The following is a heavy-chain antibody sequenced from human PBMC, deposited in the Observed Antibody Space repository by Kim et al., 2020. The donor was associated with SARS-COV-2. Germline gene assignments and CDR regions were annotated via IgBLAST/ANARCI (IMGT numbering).Heavy chain of an antibody. J-gene: IGHJ4*01. V-gene: IGHV3-23*01. Sequence: GGSLRLSCAVSGFTLSNSAMSWVRQAPGKGLEWVSVIINSGDSTYHADSVRGRFTISRDNSKNTLYLQMNSLRDDDTAVYYCAKSVRYGSGMYHVDYWG. D-gene: IGHD3-10*01. CDR2: IINSGDST. CDR1: GFTLSNSA. CDR3: AKSVRYGSGMYHVDY.